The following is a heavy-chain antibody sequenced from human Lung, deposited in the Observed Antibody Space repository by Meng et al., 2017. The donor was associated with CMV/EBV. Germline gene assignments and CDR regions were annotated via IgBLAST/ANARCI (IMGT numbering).Heavy chain of an antibody. J-gene: IGHJ5*02. D-gene: IGHD2-2*01. Sequence: EVQLVESGXGLVQPGGCLKLSCAASGLTFSGSAMHWVRQTSGKGLEWVGRIRSKANSYATAYAASVKGRFTISRDDSKNTAYLQMNSLKTEDTAVYYCTSNDAPDIVVVPAAMGGPWGQGTLVTVSS. V-gene: IGHV3-73*02. CDR1: GLTFSGSA. CDR2: IRSKANSYAT. CDR3: TSNDAPDIVVVPAAMGGP.